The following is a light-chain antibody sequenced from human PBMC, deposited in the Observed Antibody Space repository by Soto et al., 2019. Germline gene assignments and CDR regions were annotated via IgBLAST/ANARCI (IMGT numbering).Light chain of an antibody. CDR2: DVS. CDR1: SSDVGGYNY. V-gene: IGLV2-14*01. CDR3: SSYTSSSTLMV. J-gene: IGLJ2*01. Sequence: QSALTQPASVSGSPGQSITISCTGTSSDVGGYNYVSWYQQHPGKAPKLMIYDVSNRPSGVSNRFSGSKSGNTASLTISGFQAEDEADYYYSSYTSSSTLMVFGAGTKLTVL.